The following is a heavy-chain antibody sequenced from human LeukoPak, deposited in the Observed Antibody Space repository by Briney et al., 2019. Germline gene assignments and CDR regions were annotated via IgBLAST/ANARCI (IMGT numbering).Heavy chain of an antibody. D-gene: IGHD1-26*01. CDR1: GFTFSSYW. J-gene: IGHJ6*03. V-gene: IGHV3-48*04. CDR3: AREGVGATLYYYYYYMDV. Sequence: GGSLRLSCAASGFTFSSYWMSWVRQAPGKGLEWVSYISSSGSTIYYADSVKGRFTISRDNAKNPLYLQMNSLRAEDTAVYYCAREGVGATLYYYYYYMDVWGKGTTVTISS. CDR2: ISSSGSTI.